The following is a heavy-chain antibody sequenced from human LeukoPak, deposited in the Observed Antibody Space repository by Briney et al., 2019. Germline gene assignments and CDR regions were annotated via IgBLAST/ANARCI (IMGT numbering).Heavy chain of an antibody. CDR2: ISESADST. Sequence: GGSLRLSCAASGFTFAGYAMTWVRQAPGKGLEWVSGISESADSTHYADSVKGRFTISRDNSRSMLHLQMSSLRAEDTAVYFCAKAGWSCYFDSWGRGTLVTVSS. J-gene: IGHJ4*02. D-gene: IGHD1-26*01. V-gene: IGHV3-23*01. CDR3: AKAGWSCYFDS. CDR1: GFTFAGYA.